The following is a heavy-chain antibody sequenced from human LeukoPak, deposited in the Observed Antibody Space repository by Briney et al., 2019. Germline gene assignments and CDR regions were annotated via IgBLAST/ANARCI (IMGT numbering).Heavy chain of an antibody. J-gene: IGHJ4*02. CDR2: ISGSGGST. Sequence: GSLRLSCAASGFTFSSYAMSWVRQAPGKGLEWVSAISGSGGSTYYADSVKGRFTISRDNSKNTLYLQMNSLRAEDTAVYYCASATGYSYGIPMSYWGQGTLVTVSS. CDR3: ASATGYSYGIPMSY. D-gene: IGHD5-18*01. CDR1: GFTFSSYA. V-gene: IGHV3-23*01.